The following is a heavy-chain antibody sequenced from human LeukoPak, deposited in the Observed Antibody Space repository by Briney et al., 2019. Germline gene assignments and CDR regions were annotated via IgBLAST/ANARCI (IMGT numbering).Heavy chain of an antibody. CDR1: GYTFSGYY. CDR2: INFNSGDT. J-gene: IGHJ4*02. V-gene: IGHV1-2*02. Sequence: GASVKVSCKASGYTFSGYYIHWVRQAPGQGLEWMGWINFNSGDTNYAQKFQGRVTVTRDTSISTTYMELSRLRADDTAIYHCVRERGATVDYWGQGTLVTVSS. CDR3: VRERGATVDY. D-gene: IGHD1-26*01.